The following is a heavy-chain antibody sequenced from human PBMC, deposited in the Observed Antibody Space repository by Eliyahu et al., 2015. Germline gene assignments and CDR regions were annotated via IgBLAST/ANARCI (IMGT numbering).Heavy chain of an antibody. Sequence: QVQLVESGGXVIXPGGSLRLXXAASGFPFSAYGMHWVRQAPGKGLEWVALIESDGTEKYYADFLKDRFTISRDNSKNTVYLQVNSLRPDDTAVYFCVRKSGDYWGQGTLATVSS. J-gene: IGHJ4*02. CDR1: GFPFSAYG. D-gene: IGHD3-10*01. CDR3: VRKSGDY. V-gene: IGHV3-30*02. CDR2: IESDGTEK.